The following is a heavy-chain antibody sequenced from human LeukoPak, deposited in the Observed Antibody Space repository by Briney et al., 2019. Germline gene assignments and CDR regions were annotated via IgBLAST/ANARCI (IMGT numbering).Heavy chain of an antibody. V-gene: IGHV3-30*18. J-gene: IGHJ4*02. CDR1: GFTFSSYG. Sequence: GFPRLSCAASGFTFSSYGMHWVRQAPGKGLEWVAVISYDGSNKYYADSVKGRFTISRDNSKNTLYLQMNSLRAEDTAVYYCAKSGPVAGTYFDYWGQGTLVTVPS. CDR2: ISYDGSNK. CDR3: AKSGPVAGTYFDY. D-gene: IGHD6-19*01.